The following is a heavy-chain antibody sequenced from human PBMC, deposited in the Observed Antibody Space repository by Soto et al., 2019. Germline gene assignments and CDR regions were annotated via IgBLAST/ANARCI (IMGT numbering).Heavy chain of an antibody. J-gene: IGHJ6*02. V-gene: IGHV4-59*01. CDR3: AREGLTGTIGLYYYYGMDV. Sequence: SETLSLTCTVSGGSISGYYWSWIRQPPGKGLEWIGYMYNTGSTVYNPSFKSRVTISVDTSKNQFSLKLNSVTAADTAVYYCAREGLTGTIGLYYYYGMDVWGQGTTVTVSS. D-gene: IGHD1-7*01. CDR1: GGSISGYY. CDR2: MYNTGST.